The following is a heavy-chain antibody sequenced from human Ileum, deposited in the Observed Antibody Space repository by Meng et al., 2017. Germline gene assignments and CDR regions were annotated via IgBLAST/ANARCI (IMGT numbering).Heavy chain of an antibody. J-gene: IGHJ4*02. CDR1: GFTFSTSW. V-gene: IGHV3-7*01. D-gene: IGHD3-16*01. Sequence: GGSLRLSCAGSGFTFSTSWMNWVRQAPGKGLEWVANIKEDGSVQNYVDSVRGRFTISRDNAKNSMYLQMDSLRAEDTAIYFCARDPPVGGAYLDHWGQGTLVTVSS. CDR3: ARDPPVGGAYLDH. CDR2: IKEDGSVQ.